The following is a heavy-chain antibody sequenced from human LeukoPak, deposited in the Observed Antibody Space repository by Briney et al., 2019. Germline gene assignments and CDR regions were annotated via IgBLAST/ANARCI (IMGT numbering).Heavy chain of an antibody. Sequence: SETLSLTCAAYGGSFSGYYWSWIRQPPGKGLEWIGEINHSGSTNYNPSLKSRVTISVDTSKNQFSLKLSSVTAADTAVYYCARWVAVARRDYFDYWGQGTLVTVSS. CDR2: INHSGST. D-gene: IGHD6-19*01. CDR1: GGSFSGYY. J-gene: IGHJ4*02. V-gene: IGHV4-34*01. CDR3: ARWVAVARRDYFDY.